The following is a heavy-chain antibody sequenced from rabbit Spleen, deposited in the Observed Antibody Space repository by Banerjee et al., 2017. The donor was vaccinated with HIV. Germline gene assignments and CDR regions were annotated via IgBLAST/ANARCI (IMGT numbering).Heavy chain of an antibody. CDR1: GFSFSRSYD. Sequence: QSLEESGGDLVKPGASLTLTCTASGFSFSRSYDMCWVRQAPGKGLEWIGCIYNGDVGSRTYYATWAKGRFTISKTSTTVTLQMTSLTAADTATYFCARDLVAVIGWNFNLWGPGTLVTVS. CDR3: ARDLVAVIGWNFNL. CDR2: IYNGDVGSRT. J-gene: IGHJ4*01. D-gene: IGHD1-1*01. V-gene: IGHV1S40*01.